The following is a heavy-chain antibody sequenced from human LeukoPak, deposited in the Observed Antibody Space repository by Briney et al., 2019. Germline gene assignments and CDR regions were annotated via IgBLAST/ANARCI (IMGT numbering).Heavy chain of an antibody. CDR2: INHSGST. Sequence: PSETLSLTCAVYGGSFSGYYWSWIRQPPGKGLEWIGEINHSGSTNYDPSLKSRVTISVDTSKNQFSLKLSSVTAADTAVYYCARGPLYYYDSSGYYFDYWGQGTLVTVSS. CDR1: GGSFSGYY. CDR3: ARGPLYYYDSSGYYFDY. V-gene: IGHV4-34*01. D-gene: IGHD3-22*01. J-gene: IGHJ4*02.